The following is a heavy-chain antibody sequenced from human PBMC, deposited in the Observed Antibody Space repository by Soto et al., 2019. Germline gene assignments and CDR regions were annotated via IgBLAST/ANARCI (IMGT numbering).Heavy chain of an antibody. Sequence: GGSLRLSCASSGFTFSTYAMSWVHQAPGKGLEWVSAISGSGGSTYYADPVKGRFTISRDNSKNTLYLQMNSLRAEDTAVHYCARGLGYCSSTGCYIWFDYWGQGTLVTVSS. D-gene: IGHD2-2*02. CDR3: ARGLGYCSSTGCYIWFDY. CDR1: GFTFSTYA. V-gene: IGHV3-23*01. CDR2: ISGSGGST. J-gene: IGHJ4*02.